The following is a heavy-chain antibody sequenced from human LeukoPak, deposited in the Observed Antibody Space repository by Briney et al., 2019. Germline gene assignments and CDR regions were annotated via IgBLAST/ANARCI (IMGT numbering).Heavy chain of an antibody. CDR3: ARRFCTTTDCYWQFDY. Sequence: SETLSLTCTVSGYSISSGYYWGWIRQPPGKGLEWIGSIYHSGSTYYNPSLKSRVTISVDTSKNQFSLKLSSVTAADTAVYYCARRFCTTTDCYWQFDYWGQGTLVTVSS. CDR1: GYSISSGYY. V-gene: IGHV4-38-2*02. CDR2: IYHSGST. J-gene: IGHJ4*02. D-gene: IGHD2-2*01.